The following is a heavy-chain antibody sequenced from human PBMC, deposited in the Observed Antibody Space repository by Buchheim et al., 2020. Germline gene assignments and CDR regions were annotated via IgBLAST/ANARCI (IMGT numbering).Heavy chain of an antibody. CDR1: GDSINSYY. V-gene: IGHV4-59*01. D-gene: IGHD6-13*01. CDR2: IFYSGST. CDR3: ARGRRNYSRGWFDP. J-gene: IGHJ5*01. Sequence: QVQLQESGPGLVKPSETLSLTCSVSGDSINSYYWSWIRQPPGKELEWIGYIFYSGSTYYRPSLRSRAFISVDTSRNQFSLRLRTVTAADTAVYYCARGRRNYSRGWFDPWGQGT.